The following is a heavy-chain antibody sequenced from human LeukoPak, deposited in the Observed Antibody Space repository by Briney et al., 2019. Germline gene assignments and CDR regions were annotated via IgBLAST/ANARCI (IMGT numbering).Heavy chain of an antibody. Sequence: ASVKVSCKASGYTFTSYDINWVRQATGQGLEWMGWMNPNSGNTGYAQKFQGRVTMTRNTSISTAYMELSSLRSEDTAVYYCARRRSGRLSYYYGMGVWGQGTTVTVSS. CDR3: ARRRSGRLSYYYGMGV. D-gene: IGHD1-26*01. J-gene: IGHJ6*02. CDR2: MNPNSGNT. CDR1: GYTFTSYD. V-gene: IGHV1-8*01.